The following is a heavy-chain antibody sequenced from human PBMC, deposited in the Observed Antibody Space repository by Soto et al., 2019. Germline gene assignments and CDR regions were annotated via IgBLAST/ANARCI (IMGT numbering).Heavy chain of an antibody. CDR2: ISGSDDST. CDR3: AKRSSSSTFDY. V-gene: IGHV3-23*01. D-gene: IGHD6-6*01. J-gene: IGHJ4*02. Sequence: GGSLRLSCAASGFTFSSYAMSWVRQAPGKGLEWVSVISGSDDSTYYADYVKGRFTISRDNSKNTLYLKMNSMRAEDTAVYYCAKRSSSSTFDYWGQGTLVTVSS. CDR1: GFTFSSYA.